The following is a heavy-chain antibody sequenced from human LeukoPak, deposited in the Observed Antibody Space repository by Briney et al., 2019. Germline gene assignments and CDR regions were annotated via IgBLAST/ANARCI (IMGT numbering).Heavy chain of an antibody. J-gene: IGHJ5*02. CDR3: ARSNYDILTGYYYNWFDP. CDR2: INSDGSST. Sequence: PGGSLRLSCAASGFTFSSYWMHWVRQAPGKGLVWVSRINSDGSSTSYADSVKDRFTISRDNAKNTLYLQMNSLRAEDTAVYYCARSNYDILTGYYYNWFDPWGQGTLVTVSS. D-gene: IGHD3-9*01. V-gene: IGHV3-74*01. CDR1: GFTFSSYW.